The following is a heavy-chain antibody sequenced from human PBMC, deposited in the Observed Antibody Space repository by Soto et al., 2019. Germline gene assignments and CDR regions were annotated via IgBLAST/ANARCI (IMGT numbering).Heavy chain of an antibody. CDR1: GGTFSSYA. CDR2: IIPIFGTA. V-gene: IGHV1-69*01. CDR3: ASLDYYDSSGPLRNYFDY. J-gene: IGHJ4*02. D-gene: IGHD3-22*01. Sequence: QVQLVQSGAEVKKPGSSVKVSCKASGGTFSSYAISWVRQAPGQGLAWMGGIIPIFGTANYAQKFQGRVTITADESTSTAYMELSSLRSEDTAVYYCASLDYYDSSGPLRNYFDYWGQGTLVTVSS.